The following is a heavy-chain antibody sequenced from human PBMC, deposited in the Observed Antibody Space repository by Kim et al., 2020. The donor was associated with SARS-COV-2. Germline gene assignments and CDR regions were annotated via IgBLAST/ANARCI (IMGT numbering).Heavy chain of an antibody. CDR2: IYSGGST. J-gene: IGHJ3*02. D-gene: IGHD3-10*01. V-gene: IGHV3-53*01. Sequence: GGSLRLSCAASGFTVSSNYMSCVRQAPGKGLEWVSVIYSGGSTYYADSVKGRFTISRDNSKNTLYLQMNSLRAEDTAVYYCARSMGSGSYPDAFDIWGQGTMVTVSS. CDR1: GFTVSSNY. CDR3: ARSMGSGSYPDAFDI.